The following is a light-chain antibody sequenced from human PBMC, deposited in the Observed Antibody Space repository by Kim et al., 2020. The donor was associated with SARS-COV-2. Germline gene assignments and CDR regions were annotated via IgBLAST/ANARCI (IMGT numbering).Light chain of an antibody. Sequence: GQSGTISCTGTSSDIGGYNYVSWYQQQPGKAPKLVIYEVTKRPSGVPDRFAGSKSGNAASLTVSGLRAEDEADYYCSSYAGSNNYVFGIGTKVTV. V-gene: IGLV2-8*01. J-gene: IGLJ1*01. CDR1: SSDIGGYNY. CDR2: EVT. CDR3: SSYAGSNNYV.